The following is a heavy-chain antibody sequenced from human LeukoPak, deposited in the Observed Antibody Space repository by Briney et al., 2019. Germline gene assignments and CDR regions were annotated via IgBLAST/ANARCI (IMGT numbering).Heavy chain of an antibody. CDR3: ARVLTGSGWYKDY. V-gene: IGHV1-18*04. CDR2: ISGYNGNT. J-gene: IGHJ4*02. Sequence: ALVKVSCKASGYTFTSYGISWVRQAPGQGLEWMGWISGYNGNTNYAQKLQGRVTMTTDTSTSTVYMELRSLRSDDTAVYYCARVLTGSGWYKDYWGQGTLVTVSS. D-gene: IGHD6-19*01. CDR1: GYTFTSYG.